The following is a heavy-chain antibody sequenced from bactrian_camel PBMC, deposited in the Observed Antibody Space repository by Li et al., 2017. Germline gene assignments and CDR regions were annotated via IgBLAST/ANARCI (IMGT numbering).Heavy chain of an antibody. CDR3: AKSPHGTWDY. J-gene: IGHJ4*01. CDR2: IDGVGGSSTT. D-gene: IGHD6*01. V-gene: IGHV3S40*01. CDR1: GFTFSSYL. Sequence: LVESGGGLVQPGGSLRISCAASGFTFSSYLMSWVRQAPGKGLEWVSSIDGVGGSSTTYYADSVKGRFTISRDNVKNTVYLQLNTLKTEDTAMYYCAKSPHGTWDYWGKGTQVTVS.